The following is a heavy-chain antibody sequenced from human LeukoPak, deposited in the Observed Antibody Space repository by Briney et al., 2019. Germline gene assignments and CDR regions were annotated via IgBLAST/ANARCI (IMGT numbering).Heavy chain of an antibody. CDR1: GYIFTGYY. D-gene: IGHD2/OR15-2a*01. V-gene: IGHV1-2*02. Sequence: ASVKVSCKASGYIFTGYYMHWVRQAPGQGLEWMGWINPNSGGTNYAQKFQGRVTMTRDTSISTAYMELSRLRSDDTAVYYCARSEGSKASDFDYWGQGTLVTVSS. CDR2: INPNSGGT. CDR3: ARSEGSKASDFDY. J-gene: IGHJ4*02.